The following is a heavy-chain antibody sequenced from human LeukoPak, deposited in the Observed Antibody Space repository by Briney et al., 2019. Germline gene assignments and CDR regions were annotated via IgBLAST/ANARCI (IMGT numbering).Heavy chain of an antibody. CDR2: IYYSGST. V-gene: IGHV4-39*01. CDR3: ARIYCSSTSCNGEGFDP. J-gene: IGHJ5*02. Sequence: AETLSLTCTVSGGSISSSSYYWGWIRQPPGKGLEGIGSIYYSGSTYYNPSLKSRATISVDTSKNLFSLKLSSVTAADTAVYYCARIYCSSTSCNGEGFDPWGQGTLVTVSS. CDR1: GGSISSSSYY. D-gene: IGHD2-2*01.